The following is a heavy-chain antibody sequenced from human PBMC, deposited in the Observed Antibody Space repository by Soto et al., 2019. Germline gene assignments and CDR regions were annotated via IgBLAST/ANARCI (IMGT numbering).Heavy chain of an antibody. V-gene: IGHV1-58*02. CDR1: GFTFTSSA. J-gene: IGHJ4*02. Sequence: ASVKVSCKASGFTFTSSAMQWVRQARGQRLEWIGWIVVGSGNTNYAQKFQERVTMTRDTSTSTAYRELRSLRSEDTAVYYCARSGYYYDSSGYYSWGQGTLVTVSS. CDR2: IVVGSGNT. CDR3: ARSGYYYDSSGYYS. D-gene: IGHD3-22*01.